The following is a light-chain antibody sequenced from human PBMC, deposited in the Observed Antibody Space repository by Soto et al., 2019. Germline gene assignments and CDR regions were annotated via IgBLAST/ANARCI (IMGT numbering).Light chain of an antibody. Sequence: EIVMTQSPATLSVSPGERATLSCRASQSVSSNLAWYQQKAGHAPRLLIYGASTRATGIPARFSGSGSGTEFTLTISSLQSEDFALYYCQQYNNCPRTFGQGTNVEIK. CDR1: QSVSSN. CDR2: GAS. CDR3: QQYNNCPRT. J-gene: IGKJ1*01. V-gene: IGKV3-15*01.